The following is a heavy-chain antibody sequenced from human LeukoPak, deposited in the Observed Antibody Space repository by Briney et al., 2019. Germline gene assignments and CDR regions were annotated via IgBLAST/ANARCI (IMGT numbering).Heavy chain of an antibody. Sequence: GGSRRPSWAPSGSPLTSHGMHWARQPQAKGREWVAVIWFDGSDKYYVGSVKGRFTISRDNSKNTLSLQMNSLRAEDTAVYYCARYRAAPNYFDFWGQGTLVTVSS. D-gene: IGHD6-13*01. CDR2: IWFDGSDK. V-gene: IGHV3-33*01. J-gene: IGHJ4*02. CDR1: GSPLTSHG. CDR3: ARYRAAPNYFDF.